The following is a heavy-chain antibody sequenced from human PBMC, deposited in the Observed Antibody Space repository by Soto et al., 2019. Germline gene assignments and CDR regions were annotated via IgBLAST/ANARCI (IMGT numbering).Heavy chain of an antibody. CDR1: GYTFTGNY. J-gene: IGHJ4*02. Sequence: ASVKVSCKASGYTFTGNYMHWVRQAPGQGLEWMGWINPNSGGTNYAEKFQGRVTMTKDTSMGTAYMELNSLTYEDTAVYYCATENTRRGLTLFGVGIAALYYWGQGTLVTVSS. V-gene: IGHV1-2*02. CDR2: INPNSGGT. CDR3: ATENTRRGLTLFGVGIAALYY. D-gene: IGHD3-3*01.